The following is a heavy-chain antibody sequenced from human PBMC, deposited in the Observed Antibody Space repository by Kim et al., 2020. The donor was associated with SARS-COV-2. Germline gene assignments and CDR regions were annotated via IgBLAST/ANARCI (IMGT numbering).Heavy chain of an antibody. D-gene: IGHD6-13*01. CDR2: IYYSGST. V-gene: IGHV4-39*01. CDR3: ASCSSSWYGGFDP. CDR1: GGSISSSSYY. Sequence: SETLSLTCTVSGGSISSSSYYWGWIRQPPGKGLEWIGSIYYSGSTYYNPSLKSRVTISVDTSKNQFSLKLSSVTAADTAVYYCASCSSSWYGGFDPWGQGTLVTVSS. J-gene: IGHJ5*02.